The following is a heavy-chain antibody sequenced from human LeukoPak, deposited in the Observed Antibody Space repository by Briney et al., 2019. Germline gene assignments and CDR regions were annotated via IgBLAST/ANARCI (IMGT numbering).Heavy chain of an antibody. CDR2: ISYDGSNK. D-gene: IGHD3-10*01. Sequence: RGTLRLSCAASGVTFSSYAMHWVPEAPGKGLGCVAVISYDGSNKYYTDSVKGRFTISRDNSKNTLYLQLNSLRAEATAVYSCAKGTFTMFRGGIDYWGQGTLVTVSS. CDR1: GVTFSSYA. J-gene: IGHJ4*02. CDR3: AKGTFTMFRGGIDY. V-gene: IGHV3-30-3*01.